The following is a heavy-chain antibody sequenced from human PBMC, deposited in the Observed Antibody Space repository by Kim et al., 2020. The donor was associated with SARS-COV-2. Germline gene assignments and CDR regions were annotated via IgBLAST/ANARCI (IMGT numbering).Heavy chain of an antibody. CDR1: GDSLNSNGYY. Sequence: SETLSLTCTVSGDSLNSNGYYWGWIRQPPGKGLEWIGSIYYSGKSYYNPSLSSRVTMSIHTSKSQFSLNLSSVTAADTAIYYCARQLELYYFFYYGLDVWGRGTPVTVSS. CDR2: IYYSGKS. J-gene: IGHJ6*02. V-gene: IGHV4-39*01. D-gene: IGHD1-7*01. CDR3: ARQLELYYFFYYGLDV.